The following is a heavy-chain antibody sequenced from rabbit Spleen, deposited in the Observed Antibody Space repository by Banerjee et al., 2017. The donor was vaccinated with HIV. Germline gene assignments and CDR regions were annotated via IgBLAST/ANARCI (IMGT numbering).Heavy chain of an antibody. Sequence: QSLEESGGDLVKPGASLTLTCTASGFSFSSSYYMCWVRQAPGKGLEWIACIDVAKSGNTYYANWAKGRFTISKTSSTTVTLQMTSLTVADTATYFCARDPSGGPTLTRLDLWGQGTLVTVS. CDR1: GFSFSSSYY. D-gene: IGHD1-1*01. CDR2: IDVAKSGNT. J-gene: IGHJ3*01. CDR3: ARDPSGGPTLTRLDL. V-gene: IGHV1S40*01.